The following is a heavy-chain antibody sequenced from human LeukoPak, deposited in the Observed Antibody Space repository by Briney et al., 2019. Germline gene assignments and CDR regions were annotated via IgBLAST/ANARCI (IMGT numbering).Heavy chain of an antibody. J-gene: IGHJ4*02. Sequence: GGSLRLSCAASGLTVSSNYMSWVRQAPGKGLEWVSVIYSGGSTYYADSVKGRFTISRDNSKNTLYLQMNSLRAEDTAVYYCARELRTVGADYWGQGTLVTVSS. D-gene: IGHD4-11*01. V-gene: IGHV3-66*02. CDR3: ARELRTVGADY. CDR2: IYSGGST. CDR1: GLTVSSNY.